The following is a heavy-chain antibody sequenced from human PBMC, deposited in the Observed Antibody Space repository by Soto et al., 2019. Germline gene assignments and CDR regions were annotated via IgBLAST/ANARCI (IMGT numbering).Heavy chain of an antibody. CDR1: GFTFSNYA. V-gene: IGHV3-23*01. J-gene: IGHJ4*02. D-gene: IGHD1-7*01. CDR3: ANGENWSYLERHFDY. CDR2: ISGSGFTT. Sequence: GGSLRLSCAASGFTFSNYAMTWVRQAPGQGLEWVSAISGSGFTTYYADSVKGRFTISRDNSKNTLFLQMNSLTAEDTAVYYCANGENWSYLERHFDYWGQGTLVTVSS.